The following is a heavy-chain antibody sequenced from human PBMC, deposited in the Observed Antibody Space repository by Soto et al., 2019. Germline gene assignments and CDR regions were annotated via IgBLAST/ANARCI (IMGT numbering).Heavy chain of an antibody. CDR1: GDSIRSFY. Sequence: PSETLSLTCTVSGDSIRSFYWSWIRQPPGKGLEWIGYIYYSGSTNYNPSLKSRVTISVDTSKNQFSLKLSSVTAADTAVYYCARRRGSGRLDSFDIWGPGTMVTVSS. CDR2: IYYSGST. V-gene: IGHV4-59*08. J-gene: IGHJ3*02. D-gene: IGHD3-10*01. CDR3: ARRRGSGRLDSFDI.